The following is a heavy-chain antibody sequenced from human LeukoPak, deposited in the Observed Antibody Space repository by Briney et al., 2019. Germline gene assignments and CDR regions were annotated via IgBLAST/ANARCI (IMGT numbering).Heavy chain of an antibody. D-gene: IGHD3-22*01. J-gene: IGHJ3*02. CDR3: ARRSFEHSSGYYSRGAFAI. Sequence: KTSETLSLTCSVSGGTISSTSYYWAWIRQPPGKGLEWIGSVYYSGSTYYDPSLKSRVIISVDTSKNQFSLRLNSVTAADTAVYYCARRSFEHSSGYYSRGAFAIWGQGAMVTVSS. CDR1: GGTISSTSYY. V-gene: IGHV4-39*01. CDR2: VYYSGST.